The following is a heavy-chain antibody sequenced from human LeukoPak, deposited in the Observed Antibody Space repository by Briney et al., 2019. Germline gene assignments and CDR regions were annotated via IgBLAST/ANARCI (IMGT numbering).Heavy chain of an antibody. V-gene: IGHV4-39*07. Sequence: SETLSLTCTVSGGSISSSSYYWGWIRQPPGKGLEWIGEINHSGSTNYNPSLKSRVTISVDTSKNQFSLKLSSVTAADTAVYYCAGVPRFGYGQHKIDYCGQGTLVTVSS. CDR2: INHSGST. D-gene: IGHD5-18*01. CDR3: AGVPRFGYGQHKIDY. CDR1: GGSISSSSYY. J-gene: IGHJ4*02.